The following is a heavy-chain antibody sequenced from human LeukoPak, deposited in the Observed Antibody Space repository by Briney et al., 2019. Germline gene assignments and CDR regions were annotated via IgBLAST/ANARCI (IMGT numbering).Heavy chain of an antibody. CDR3: ARKHSSGWWGDKGYFDY. CDR1: GFTFSDYY. D-gene: IGHD6-19*01. J-gene: IGHJ4*02. V-gene: IGHV3-11*06. Sequence: PGGSLRLSCAASGFTFSDYYMSWIRQAPGKGLEWVLYISSSSSYTNYADSVKGRFTISRDNAKNSLYLQMNSLRAEDTAVYYCARKHSSGWWGDKGYFDYWGQGTLVTVS. CDR2: ISSSSSYT.